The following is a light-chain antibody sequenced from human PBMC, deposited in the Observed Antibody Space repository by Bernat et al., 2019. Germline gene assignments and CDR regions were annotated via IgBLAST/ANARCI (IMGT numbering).Light chain of an antibody. CDR1: QSIGRW. Sequence: DIQMTQSPSTLSASVGDRVTITCRASQSIGRWLAWYQQKPGKAPKLLIYKASSLESGVPSRFSGSVSGTEFTLTISSLQPDDFATYYCQQYNSYSRTFGQGTKVEIK. CDR3: QQYNSYSRT. CDR2: KAS. J-gene: IGKJ1*01. V-gene: IGKV1-5*03.